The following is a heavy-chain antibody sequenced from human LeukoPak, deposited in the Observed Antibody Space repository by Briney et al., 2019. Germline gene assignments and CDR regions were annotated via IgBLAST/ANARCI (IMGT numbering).Heavy chain of an antibody. CDR3: ARRGDGYNLYWFDP. CDR1: GGTFSSYA. V-gene: IGHV1-69*13. Sequence: GASVKVSCKASGGTFSSYAISWVRQAPGQGLEWMGGIIPIFGTANYAQKFQDRVTITADESTSTAYMELSNLRSEDTAVYYCARRGDGYNLYWFDPWGQGTLVTVSS. D-gene: IGHD5-24*01. CDR2: IIPIFGTA. J-gene: IGHJ5*02.